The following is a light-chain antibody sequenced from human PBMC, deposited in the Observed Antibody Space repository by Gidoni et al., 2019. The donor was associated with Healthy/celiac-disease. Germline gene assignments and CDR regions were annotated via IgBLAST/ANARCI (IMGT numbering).Light chain of an antibody. CDR1: QSISSY. Sequence: DIQMTQSPSSLSASVGDRVTITCRASQSISSYLNWYQQKPGKPPTLLIYAASSLQSGVPSRCSGSGSGTDVTLTISSLQPEDVATYYCQQSYSTPRGSFGQGTKLEIK. CDR2: AAS. CDR3: QQSYSTPRGS. V-gene: IGKV1-39*01. J-gene: IGKJ2*04.